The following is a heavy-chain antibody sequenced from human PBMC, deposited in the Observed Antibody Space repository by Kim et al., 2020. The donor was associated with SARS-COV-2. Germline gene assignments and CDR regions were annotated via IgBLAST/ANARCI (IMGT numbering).Heavy chain of an antibody. CDR3: ARDSGRGFDL. Sequence: GGSLRLSCTPSGFTFSRYWMTWVRQAPGKGLDWVANIKDDGREKKYVDSVKGRFTISRDNAQNALYLQMNSLRVEDMAVYYCARDSGRGFDLWGRGTLVNVSS. D-gene: IGHD5-12*01. CDR2: IKDDGREK. CDR1: GFTFSRYW. J-gene: IGHJ2*01. V-gene: IGHV3-7*01.